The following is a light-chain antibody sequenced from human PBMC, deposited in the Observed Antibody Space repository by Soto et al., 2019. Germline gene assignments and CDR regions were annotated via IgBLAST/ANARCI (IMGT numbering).Light chain of an antibody. CDR3: QQYGSSPLT. J-gene: IGKJ4*01. Sequence: EIVLTQSPDTLSLSPGERATLSCRASQSVRSNYLAWYQQKPGQAPRFLIYDASSRATRIPDRFSGSGSGTDFTLTISRLEPEDFAVYYCQQYGSSPLTFGGGTKVAIK. V-gene: IGKV3-20*01. CDR2: DAS. CDR1: QSVRSNY.